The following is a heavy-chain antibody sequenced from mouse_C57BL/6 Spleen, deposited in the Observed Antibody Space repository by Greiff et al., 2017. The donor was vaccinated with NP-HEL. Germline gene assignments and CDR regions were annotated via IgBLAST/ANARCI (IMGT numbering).Heavy chain of an antibody. D-gene: IGHD2-5*01. CDR2: INPGSGGT. CDR3: ARDSNYLYFDY. CDR1: GYAFTNYL. V-gene: IGHV1-54*01. J-gene: IGHJ2*01. Sequence: LKQSGAELVRPGTSVKVSCKASGYAFTNYLIEWVKQRPGQGLEWIGVINPGSGGTNYNEKFKGKATLTADKSSSTAYMQLSSLTSEDSAVYFCARDSNYLYFDYWGQGTTLTVSS.